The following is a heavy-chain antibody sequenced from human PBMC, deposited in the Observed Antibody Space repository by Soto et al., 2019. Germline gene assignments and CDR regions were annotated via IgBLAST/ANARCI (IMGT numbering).Heavy chain of an antibody. J-gene: IGHJ3*02. CDR3: ARASTPQDAFDI. Sequence: SVKVSCKASGYTFTYRYLHWVRQAPGQALEWMRWITPFNGNTNYAQKFQDRVTITRDRSMSTAYMELSSLRSEDTDMYYCARASTPQDAFDIWGQRTMVTVSS. CDR1: GYTFTYRY. D-gene: IGHD4-17*01. CDR2: ITPFNGNT. V-gene: IGHV1-45*02.